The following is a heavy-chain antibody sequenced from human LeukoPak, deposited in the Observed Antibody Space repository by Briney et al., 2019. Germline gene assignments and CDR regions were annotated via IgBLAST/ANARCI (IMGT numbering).Heavy chain of an antibody. V-gene: IGHV3-7*01. CDR2: IKQDGSEK. Sequence: GGSLRLSCAASGFTFSSYWMSWVRQAPGKGLEWVANIKQDGSEKYYVDPVKGRFTISRDNAKNSLYLQMNSLRAEDTAVYYCARVSIAVAGSNPYYFDYWGQGTLVTVSS. J-gene: IGHJ4*02. CDR1: GFTFSSYW. CDR3: ARVSIAVAGSNPYYFDY. D-gene: IGHD6-19*01.